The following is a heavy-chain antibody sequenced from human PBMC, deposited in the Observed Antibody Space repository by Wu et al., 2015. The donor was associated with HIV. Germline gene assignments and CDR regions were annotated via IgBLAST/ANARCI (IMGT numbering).Heavy chain of an antibody. D-gene: IGHD2-2*01. CDR2: INPDSGGT. CDR3: ARVFVVVPAGFSGEITAFDI. J-gene: IGHJ3*02. V-gene: IGHV1-2*02. Sequence: VQSGSEVRMPGASVKVSCKASGYMFSGHYMNWVRQAPGQGLEWMGWINPDSGGTRYAEKFQGRVTMTSDTSISTAYMELSSLRSDDTAVYYCARVFVVVPAGFSGEITAFDIWGQGTMVAVSS. CDR1: GYMFSGHY.